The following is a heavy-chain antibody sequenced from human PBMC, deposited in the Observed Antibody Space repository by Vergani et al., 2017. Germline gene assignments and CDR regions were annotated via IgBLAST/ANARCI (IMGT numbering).Heavy chain of an antibody. CDR1: GFTFSSYS. J-gene: IGHJ4*02. D-gene: IGHD4-17*01. Sequence: EVQLVESGGGLVKPGGSLRLSCAASGFTFSSYSMNWVRQAPGKGLEWVSSISSSSSYIYYADSVKGRFTISRDNAKNSLYLQMNSLRAEDTAVYYCARGVYGDYVVFDYWGQGTLVTGSS. V-gene: IGHV3-21*01. CDR3: ARGVYGDYVVFDY. CDR2: ISSSSSYI.